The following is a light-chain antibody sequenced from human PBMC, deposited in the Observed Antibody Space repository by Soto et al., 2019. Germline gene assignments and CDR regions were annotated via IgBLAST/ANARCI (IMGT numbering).Light chain of an antibody. CDR3: QQYNDYSPET. CDR2: KAS. Sequence: DIQMTQSPSTLSASVGDRVTITCRASQSISSWLAWYQQKPGKAPKLLIYKASSLESGVPSRFSGSGSGTEFTLTISSLQPDDFATYYCQQYNDYSPETSGPGTKVD. CDR1: QSISSW. V-gene: IGKV1-5*03. J-gene: IGKJ3*01.